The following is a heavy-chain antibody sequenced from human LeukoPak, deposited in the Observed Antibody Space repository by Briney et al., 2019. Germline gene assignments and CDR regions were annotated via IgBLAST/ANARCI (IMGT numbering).Heavy chain of an antibody. V-gene: IGHV3-21*01. CDR3: ARDHGDYYGMDV. J-gene: IGHJ6*02. D-gene: IGHD4-17*01. CDR2: ISGSSSYI. CDR1: GFTFSSYS. Sequence: GGSLRLSCAASGFTFSSYSMNWVRQAPGKGLEWVSSISGSSSYIYYADSVKGRFTISRDNAKNSLYLQMTSLRAEDTAVYYCARDHGDYYGMDVWGQGTTVTVSS.